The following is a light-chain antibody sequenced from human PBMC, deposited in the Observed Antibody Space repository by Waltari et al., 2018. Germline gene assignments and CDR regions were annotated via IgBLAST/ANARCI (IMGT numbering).Light chain of an antibody. CDR3: QQYNNWRT. V-gene: IGKV3-15*01. CDR1: QSISRN. Sequence: EVLMTQSPPTLSVSPGERATLSCRASQSISRNLAWYQQKPGQAPRLLLYGASTRAPGIPARCSGSGSGTEFTLSIRGLQSEDFAVYFCQQYNNWRTFGQGTKLEI. CDR2: GAS. J-gene: IGKJ2*01.